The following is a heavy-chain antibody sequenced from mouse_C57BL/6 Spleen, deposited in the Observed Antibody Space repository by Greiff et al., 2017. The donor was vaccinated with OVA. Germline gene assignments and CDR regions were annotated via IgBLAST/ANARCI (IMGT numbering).Heavy chain of an antibody. J-gene: IGHJ1*03. CDR2: INYDGSST. CDR3: ARKVGSSYWYFDV. CDR1: GFTFSDYY. Sequence: EVKLVESEGGLVQPGSSMKLSCTASGFTFSDYYMAWVRQVPEKGLEWVANINYDGSSTYYLDSLKSRFIISRDNAKNILYLQMSSLKSEDTATYYCARKVGSSYWYFDVWGTGTTVTVSS. V-gene: IGHV5-16*01. D-gene: IGHD1-1*01.